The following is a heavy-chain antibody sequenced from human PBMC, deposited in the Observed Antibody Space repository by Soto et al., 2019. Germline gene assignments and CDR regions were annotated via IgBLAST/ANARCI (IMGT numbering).Heavy chain of an antibody. CDR1: GFTVRSKY. Sequence: GGSLRLSCAASGFTVRSKYMTWVRQAPGKGLEWVSVIYGGGTTYYADSVKGRFTISRDNSKNTLYLQVNSLRAEDTAVYYCVQTTGWPGFDFWGQGTLVTVSS. CDR3: VQTTGWPGFDF. V-gene: IGHV3-53*01. J-gene: IGHJ4*02. D-gene: IGHD6-19*01. CDR2: IYGGGTT.